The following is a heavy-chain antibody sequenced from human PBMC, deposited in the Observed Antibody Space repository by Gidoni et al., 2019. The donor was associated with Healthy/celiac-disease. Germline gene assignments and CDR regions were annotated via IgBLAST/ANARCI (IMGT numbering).Heavy chain of an antibody. D-gene: IGHD3-22*01. CDR3: ARSIDSSGYSPGVWFDP. CDR1: GGSCRSSSYY. Sequence: QLQLQEWGPGLVKPSDTLALTCTIPGGSCRSSSYYLGWIRQPPGKGLDWMWSIYYSGSTSYNPSLKSRVTISVDTYTNHFSLKQSSVTAADTAVYYCARSIDSSGYSPGVWFDPWGQGTLVTVSS. V-gene: IGHV4-39*02. CDR2: IYYSGST. J-gene: IGHJ5*02.